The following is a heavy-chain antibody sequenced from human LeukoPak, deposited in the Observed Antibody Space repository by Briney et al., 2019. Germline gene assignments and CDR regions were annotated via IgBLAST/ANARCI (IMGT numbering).Heavy chain of an antibody. CDR3: ARDLKQQLVLRAFDI. CDR1: GGSIGSYY. J-gene: IGHJ3*02. D-gene: IGHD6-13*01. Sequence: AETLSLTCTVSGGSIGSYYWSWLRQPPGKGLEWIGCVEYSGSTNYNPSLKSRVTISVDTSKNQFSLKLSSVTDADTALYYSARDLKQQLVLRAFDIWGQGTMVTVPS. CDR2: VEYSGST. V-gene: IGHV4-59*01.